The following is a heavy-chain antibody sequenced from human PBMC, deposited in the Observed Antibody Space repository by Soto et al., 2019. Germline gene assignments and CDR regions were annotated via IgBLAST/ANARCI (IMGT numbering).Heavy chain of an antibody. J-gene: IGHJ4*02. D-gene: IGHD2-8*01. CDR2: IGGSGGST. CDR3: AKDRAGRYCSSGVCYAPDY. Sequence: EVQLMDSGGGLVQPGGSLRLSCAASGFTFSSYVMSWVRQAPGKGLEWVSGIGGSGGSTYYADSVKGRFTISRDNSKNPLYVQMHRLRAEDTAIYYCAKDRAGRYCSSGVCYAPDYWGQGTLVTVSS. V-gene: IGHV3-23*01. CDR1: GFTFSSYV.